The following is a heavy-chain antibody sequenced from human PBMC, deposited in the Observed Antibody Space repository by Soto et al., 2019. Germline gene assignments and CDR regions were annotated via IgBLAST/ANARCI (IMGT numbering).Heavy chain of an antibody. J-gene: IGHJ4*02. CDR1: GFTFSSYA. Sequence: PGGSLRLSCAASGFTFSSYAMHWVRQAPGKGLEWVAVISYDGSNKYYADSVKGRFTISRDNSKNTLYLQMNSLRAEDTAVYYCAIFNLRRAAAGYFVYSCQTPRVTV. D-gene: IGHD6-13*01. CDR3: AIFNLRRAAAGYFVY. V-gene: IGHV3-30-3*01. CDR2: ISYDGSNK.